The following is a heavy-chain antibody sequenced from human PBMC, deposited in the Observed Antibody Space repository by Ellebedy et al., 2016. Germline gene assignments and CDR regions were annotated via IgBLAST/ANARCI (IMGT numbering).Heavy chain of an antibody. CDR3: ARSDGSYYDSSGYYWGEEVPLLFDY. V-gene: IGHV1-2*04. Sequence: ASVKVSXXASGYTFTGYYMHWVRQAPGQGLEWMGWINPNSGGTNYAQKFQGWVTMTRDTSISTAYMELSRLRSDDTAVYYCARSDGSYYDSSGYYWGEEVPLLFDYWGQGTLVTVSS. CDR1: GYTFTGYY. J-gene: IGHJ4*02. CDR2: INPNSGGT. D-gene: IGHD3-22*01.